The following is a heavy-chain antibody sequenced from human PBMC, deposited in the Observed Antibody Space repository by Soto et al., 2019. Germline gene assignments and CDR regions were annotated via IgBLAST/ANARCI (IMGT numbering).Heavy chain of an antibody. CDR3: ARGLTTVYLMRRYYAFDI. V-gene: IGHV4-4*02. D-gene: IGHD4-4*01. J-gene: IGHJ3*02. Sequence: SETLSLTCGVSGGSITSNNWWSWVRQSPGKGLEWIGEVHHIGSTNYNPSLRSRVTISVDTSKNQFSLSLSSVTAADTAVYYCARGLTTVYLMRRYYAFDIWSQGTMVTVSS. CDR2: VHHIGST. CDR1: GGSITSNNW.